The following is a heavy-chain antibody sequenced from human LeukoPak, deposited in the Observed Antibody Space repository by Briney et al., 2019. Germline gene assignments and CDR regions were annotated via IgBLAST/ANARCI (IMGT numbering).Heavy chain of an antibody. CDR3: ARAMYISWFGP. D-gene: IGHD3-3*02. CDR1: GGSFSGYY. CDR2: INHSGST. J-gene: IGHJ5*02. Sequence: SETLSLTCAVYGGSFSGYYWSWIRQPPGKGLEWIGEINHSGSTNYNPSLKSRVTISVDTSKNQFSLKLSSVTAADTAVYYCARAMYISWFGPWGQGTLVTVSS. V-gene: IGHV4-34*01.